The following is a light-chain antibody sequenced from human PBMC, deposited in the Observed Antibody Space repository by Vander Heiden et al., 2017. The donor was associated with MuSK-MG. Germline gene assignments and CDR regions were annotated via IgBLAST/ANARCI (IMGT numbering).Light chain of an antibody. J-gene: IGLJ3*02. Sequence: QSALTQPRSVSGSPGQSVTISCTGTSSDVGGYTYVSWYQQHPGKAPKFIIYGVTNRPSGVPDRFSGSKSGNTASLTISGLQAEDETDYYCCSYAGSYTWVFGGGTKLTVL. CDR1: SSDVGGYTY. V-gene: IGLV2-11*01. CDR3: CSYAGSYTWV. CDR2: GVT.